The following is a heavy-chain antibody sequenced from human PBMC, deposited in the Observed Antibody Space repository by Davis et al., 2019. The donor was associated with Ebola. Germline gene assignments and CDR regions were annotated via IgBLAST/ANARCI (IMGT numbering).Heavy chain of an antibody. CDR3: TTVGGYIYGQRDY. V-gene: IGHV3-15*07. D-gene: IGHD5-18*01. Sequence: GESLKISCAVSGFAFSNAWMNWVRQAPGKGLEWVGCIKRKADGGTTDHAAPVKGRFTISREDSKNTLYLQMNSLKTEDTAVYYCTTVGGYIYGQRDYWGQGALVTVSS. CDR2: IKRKADGGTT. CDR1: GFAFSNAW. J-gene: IGHJ4*02.